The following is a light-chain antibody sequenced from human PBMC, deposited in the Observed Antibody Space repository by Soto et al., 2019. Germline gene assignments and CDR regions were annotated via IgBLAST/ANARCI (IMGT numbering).Light chain of an antibody. V-gene: IGKV1-12*01. CDR3: QQTNSFPLP. Sequence: DIQMTQSPSSVSASVGDRVTITCRASQDISNWLAWYQQKPGRAPKFLIYAASSLQRGVPSRFSGSGSGTDFALHISGLQPEDVATYYCQQTNSFPLPFGQGTKLEIK. CDR1: QDISNW. CDR2: AAS. J-gene: IGKJ2*01.